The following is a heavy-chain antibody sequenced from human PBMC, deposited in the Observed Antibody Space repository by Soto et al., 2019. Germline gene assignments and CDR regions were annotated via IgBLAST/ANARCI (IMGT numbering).Heavy chain of an antibody. D-gene: IGHD3-9*01. V-gene: IGHV1-46*01. CDR1: GYTFTTYY. CDR3: ARAHYDILAGYSLNWFDP. J-gene: IGHJ5*02. CDR2: INPSGGGR. Sequence: ASVKVSCKASGYTFTTYYMHWLRQAPGQGLEWMGIINPSGGGRSYAQKFQGRATMTRDTSTSTVYMELSSLRSEDTAVYYCARAHYDILAGYSLNWFDPWGQGTLVTVSS.